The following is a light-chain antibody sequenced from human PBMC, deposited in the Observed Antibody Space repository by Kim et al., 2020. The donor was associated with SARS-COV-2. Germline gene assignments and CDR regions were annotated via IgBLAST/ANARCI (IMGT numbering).Light chain of an antibody. V-gene: IGLV2-14*03. CDR2: DVS. CDR1: SSDVGGYNY. CDR3: SSYTSSSTYV. Sequence: LTQPASVSGSPGQSITISCTGTSSDVGGYNYVSWYQQHPGKAPKLMIYDVSNRPSGVSNRFSGSKSGNTASLTISGLQAEDEADYYCSSYTSSSTYVFGTGTKVTVL. J-gene: IGLJ1*01.